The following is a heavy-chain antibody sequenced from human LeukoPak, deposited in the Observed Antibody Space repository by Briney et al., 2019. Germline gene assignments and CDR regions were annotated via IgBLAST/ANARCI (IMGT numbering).Heavy chain of an antibody. J-gene: IGHJ3*02. CDR1: GGTFSSYA. V-gene: IGHV1-69*13. CDR3: ARDGHRRYYYDSSGREHAFDI. CDR2: IIPIFGTA. Sequence: SVKVSCKASGGTFSSYAISWVRQAPGQGLEWMGGIIPIFGTANYAQKFQGRVTITADESTSTAYMELSSLRSEDTAVYYCARDGHRRYYYDSSGREHAFDIWGQGTMVTVSA. D-gene: IGHD3-22*01.